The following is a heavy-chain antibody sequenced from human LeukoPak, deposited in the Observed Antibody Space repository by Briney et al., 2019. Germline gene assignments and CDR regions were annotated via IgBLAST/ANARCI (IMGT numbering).Heavy chain of an antibody. Sequence: ASVKVSCKASGYTFTSYYMHWVRQAPGQGLEWMGIINASGGSTSYAQKFQGRVTMTRDTSTSTVYMELSSLRSEDTAVYYCARAVEALAVTTYFQHWGQGTLSPSPQ. D-gene: IGHD4-17*01. J-gene: IGHJ1*01. V-gene: IGHV1-46*01. CDR3: ARAVEALAVTTYFQH. CDR2: INASGGST. CDR1: GYTFTSYY.